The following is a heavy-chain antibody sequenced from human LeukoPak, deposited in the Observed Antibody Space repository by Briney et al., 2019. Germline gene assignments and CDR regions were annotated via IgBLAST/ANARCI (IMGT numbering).Heavy chain of an antibody. Sequence: PSETLSLTCTVSGGSISSYYWSWIRQPPGKGLEWIGYISYSGSTNYNPSLKSRVTISVDTSKNQFSLKLSSVTAADTAVYYCARAYSDYVSFDYWGQGTLVTVSS. V-gene: IGHV4-59*12. J-gene: IGHJ4*02. D-gene: IGHD3-10*02. CDR3: ARAYSDYVSFDY. CDR1: GGSISSYY. CDR2: ISYSGST.